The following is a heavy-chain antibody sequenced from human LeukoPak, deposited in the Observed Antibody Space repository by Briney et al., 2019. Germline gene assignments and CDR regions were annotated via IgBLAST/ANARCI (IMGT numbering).Heavy chain of an antibody. Sequence: SETLSLTCTVSGGPISSSSYYWGWIRQPPGKGLEWIGSIYYSGSTYYNPSLKSRVTISVDTSKNQFSLKLSSVTAADTAVYYCARHSRTYYDFDYWGQGTLVTVSS. D-gene: IGHD1-26*01. J-gene: IGHJ4*02. CDR1: GGPISSSSYY. CDR3: ARHSRTYYDFDY. CDR2: IYYSGST. V-gene: IGHV4-39*01.